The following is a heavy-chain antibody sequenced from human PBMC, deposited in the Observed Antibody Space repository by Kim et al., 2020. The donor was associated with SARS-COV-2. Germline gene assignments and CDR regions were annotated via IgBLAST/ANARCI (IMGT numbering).Heavy chain of an antibody. CDR2: INAGNGNT. CDR3: ARDRKWLRFVTFDY. CDR1: GYTFTSYA. Sequence: ASVKVSCKASGYTFTSYAMHWVRQAPGQRLEWMGWINAGNGNTKYSQKFQGRVTITRDTSASTAYMELSSLRSEDTAVYYCARDRKWLRFVTFDYWGQGTLVTVSS. J-gene: IGHJ4*02. V-gene: IGHV1-3*01. D-gene: IGHD5-12*01.